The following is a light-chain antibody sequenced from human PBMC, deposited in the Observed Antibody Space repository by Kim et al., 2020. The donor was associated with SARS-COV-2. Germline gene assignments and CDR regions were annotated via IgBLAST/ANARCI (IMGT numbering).Light chain of an antibody. J-gene: IGLJ3*02. Sequence: QTPPCTTTGHRYNVGHKGRVWLTQYQGHPPKLLSTRDNNRPSVLSERLTPSRSGNTAAVTITRPQPEDEADYYFSAWDSNFSDKVFGGGTQLTLL. CDR2: RDN. CDR1: RYNVGHKG. V-gene: IGLV10-54*01. CDR3: SAWDSNFSDKV.